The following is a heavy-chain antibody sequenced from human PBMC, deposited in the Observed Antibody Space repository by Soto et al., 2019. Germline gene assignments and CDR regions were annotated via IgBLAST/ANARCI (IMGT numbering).Heavy chain of an antibody. V-gene: IGHV1-69*14. Sequence: QVQLVQSGAEVQKPGSSVNVSCKASGDTPSTYAISWVRQAPGQGLEWMGGIIPILGTPNYAQRFQGRITISADTSARTTYMELNSVTSDDTAVFSCAILGLDVDSCGQGTLVIVSS. CDR3: AILGLDVDS. CDR2: IIPILGTP. CDR1: GDTPSTYA. J-gene: IGHJ4*02. D-gene: IGHD3-16*01.